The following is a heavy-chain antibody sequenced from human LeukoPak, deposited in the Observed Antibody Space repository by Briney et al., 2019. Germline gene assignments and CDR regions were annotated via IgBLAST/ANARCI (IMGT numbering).Heavy chain of an antibody. CDR2: IYTSGST. Sequence: SETLSLTCTVSGGSISSYYWSWIRQPAGKGLEWIGRIYTSGSTNYNPSLKSRVTISVDTSKNQFSLKLSSVTAADTAVYYCARDAPLVPAAIPDFYYYYYYGMDVWGQGTTVTVSS. J-gene: IGHJ6*02. D-gene: IGHD2-2*02. V-gene: IGHV4-4*07. CDR1: GGSISSYY. CDR3: ARDAPLVPAAIPDFYYYYYYGMDV.